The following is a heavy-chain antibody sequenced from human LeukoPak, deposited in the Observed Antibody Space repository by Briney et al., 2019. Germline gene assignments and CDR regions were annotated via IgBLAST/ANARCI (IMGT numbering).Heavy chain of an antibody. Sequence: GRSLRLSCAASGFTFSSYAMHWVRQAPGKGLEWVAVISYDGSNKYYADSVKGRFTISRDNSKDTLYLRMNSLRAEDTAVYYCARGHYDTSPDYYYGMDVWGQGTTVTVSS. CDR2: ISYDGSNK. J-gene: IGHJ6*02. CDR1: GFTFSSYA. V-gene: IGHV3-30-3*01. CDR3: ARGHYDTSPDYYYGMDV. D-gene: IGHD3-9*01.